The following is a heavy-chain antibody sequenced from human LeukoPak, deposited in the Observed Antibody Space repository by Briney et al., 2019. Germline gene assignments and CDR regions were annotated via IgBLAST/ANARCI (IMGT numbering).Heavy chain of an antibody. CDR1: RFTFSSSG. D-gene: IGHD1-26*01. CDR2: IRYDGTSK. V-gene: IGHV3-30*02. J-gene: IGHJ4*02. Sequence: GGSLRLSCAASRFTFSSSGMHWFRQAPGKGLEWVAFIRYDGTSKYYADSVKGRFTISRDNSKNTVYLQMNSLRAEDTAVYYCAKETRGSYSDYWGQGTLVTVSS. CDR3: AKETRGSYSDY.